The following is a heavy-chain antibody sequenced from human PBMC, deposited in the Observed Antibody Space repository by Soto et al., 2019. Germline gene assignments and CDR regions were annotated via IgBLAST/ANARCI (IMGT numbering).Heavy chain of an antibody. Sequence: SVKVSCKASGGTFSSYAITWVRQAPGQGLEWMGGIIPIFGTANYAQKFQGRVTITADESTSTAYMELSSLRSEDTAVYYCARVPDTVANYYYGMAVWGQGTTVTVSS. V-gene: IGHV1-69*13. D-gene: IGHD4-17*01. J-gene: IGHJ6*02. CDR2: IIPIFGTA. CDR1: GGTFSSYA. CDR3: ARVPDTVANYYYGMAV.